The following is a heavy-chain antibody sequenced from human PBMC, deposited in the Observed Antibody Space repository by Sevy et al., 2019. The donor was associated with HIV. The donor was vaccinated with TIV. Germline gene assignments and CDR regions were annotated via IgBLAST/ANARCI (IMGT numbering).Heavy chain of an antibody. V-gene: IGHV3-21*01. D-gene: IGHD3-10*01. Sequence: GGSLRLSCAASGFTFSNYFINWVRQAPGKGLEWVSSLSSGSSYIFYADSVKGRFTISRDNAKNSLYLHMNSLRAEDTAVYYCVRGDYYGSLYYFDYWGPGTLVTVSS. J-gene: IGHJ4*02. CDR3: VRGDYYGSLYYFDY. CDR2: LSSGSSYI. CDR1: GFTFSNYF.